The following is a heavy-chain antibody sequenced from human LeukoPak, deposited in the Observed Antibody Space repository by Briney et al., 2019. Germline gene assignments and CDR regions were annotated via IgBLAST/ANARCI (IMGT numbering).Heavy chain of an antibody. V-gene: IGHV4-30-4*08. CDR2: ISYSGST. J-gene: IGHJ4*02. CDR3: ATRRSGSSVV. D-gene: IGHD1-26*01. Sequence: PSETLSLTCTVSGGSINSGDYYWGWIRQPPGKGLEWIGYISYSGSTYYNPSLKSRVTISVDTSKSQFSLKLSSVAAADTAVYYCATRRSGSSVVWGQGTLVTVSS. CDR1: GGSINSGDYY.